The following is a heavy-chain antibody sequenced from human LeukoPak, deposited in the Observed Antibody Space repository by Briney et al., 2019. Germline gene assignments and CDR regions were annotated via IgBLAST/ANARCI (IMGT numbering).Heavy chain of an antibody. CDR1: GYIFTGYY. V-gene: IGHV1-2*02. J-gene: IGHJ6*03. D-gene: IGHD3-3*01. CDR2: INPNSGGT. CDR3: ARGQYYDFWSTRPSYYYYYYMDV. Sequence: GASVKVSCKASGYIFTGYYMHWVRQAPGQGLEWMGWINPNSGGTNYAQKFQGRVTMTRDTSISTAYMELSRLRSDDTAVYYCARGQYYDFWSTRPSYYYYYYMDVWGKGTTVTVSS.